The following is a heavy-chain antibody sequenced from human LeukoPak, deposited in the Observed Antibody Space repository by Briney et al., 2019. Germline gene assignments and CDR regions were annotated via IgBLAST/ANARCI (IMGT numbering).Heavy chain of an antibody. Sequence: SGTLSLTCAVSGGSISSSNWWSWVRQPPGKGLEWIGEIYHSGSTNYNPSLKSRVTISVDKSKNQFSLKLSSVTAADTAVYYCAIANIAAAGTNYYYYMDVWGKGTTVTVSS. J-gene: IGHJ6*03. V-gene: IGHV4-4*02. CDR3: AIANIAAAGTNYYYYMDV. CDR2: IYHSGST. CDR1: GGSISSSNW. D-gene: IGHD6-13*01.